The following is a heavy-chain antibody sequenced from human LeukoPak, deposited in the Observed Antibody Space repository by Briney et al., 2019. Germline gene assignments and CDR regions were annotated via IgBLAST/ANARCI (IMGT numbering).Heavy chain of an antibody. V-gene: IGHV3-7*01. CDR2: IKQDGSEK. CDR1: GFTFSSYW. J-gene: IGHJ4*02. CDR3: ARYYDILTGYADFDY. D-gene: IGHD3-9*01. Sequence: PGGSLRLSCAASGFTFSSYWMSWVRQAPGKGLEWVANIKQDGSEKCYVDSVKGRFTIFRDNAKNSLFLQMNSLRAEDTAVYFCARYYDILTGYADFDYWGQGTLVTVSS.